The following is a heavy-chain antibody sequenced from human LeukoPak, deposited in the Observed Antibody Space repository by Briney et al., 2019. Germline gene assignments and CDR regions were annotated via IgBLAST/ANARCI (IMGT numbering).Heavy chain of an antibody. D-gene: IGHD2-2*01. CDR2: IYYSGST. CDR3: ARHPVGGEYQLPIFYY. J-gene: IGHJ4*02. V-gene: IGHV4-59*08. Sequence: KPSETLSLTCTVSGGSISSYYWSWIRQPPGKGLEWIGYIYYSGSTNYNPSLKSRVTISVDTSKNQFSLKLSSVTAADTAVYYCARHPVGGEYQLPIFYYWGQGTLVTVSS. CDR1: GGSISSYY.